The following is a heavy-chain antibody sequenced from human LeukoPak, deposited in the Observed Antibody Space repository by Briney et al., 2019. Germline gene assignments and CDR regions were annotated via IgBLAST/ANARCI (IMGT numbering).Heavy chain of an antibody. J-gene: IGHJ4*02. D-gene: IGHD5-24*01. CDR2: IKQDGSEK. Sequence: GGSLRLSCAASGFSFSSYWMHWVRQAPGKGLEWVANIKQDGSEKYYVDSVKGRFTISRDNAKNSLYLQMNSLRAEDTAVYYCARGHRADGYSYGPYYFDYWGQGTLVTVSS. CDR3: ARGHRADGYSYGPYYFDY. V-gene: IGHV3-7*03. CDR1: GFSFSSYW.